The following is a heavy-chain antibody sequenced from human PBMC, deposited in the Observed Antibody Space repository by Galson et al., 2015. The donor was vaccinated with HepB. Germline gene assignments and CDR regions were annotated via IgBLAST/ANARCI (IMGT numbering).Heavy chain of an antibody. CDR3: AKDASYFYGLDV. CDR2: ISDSGGRT. V-gene: IGHV3-23*01. Sequence: SLRLSCAASGFTFGSYAVNWVRQASGKGLEWVSAISDSGGRTYYADSVKGRFTISRDNTKNTLYLQMNSLRAEDTAVYYCAKDASYFYGLDVWGQGTTVTVSS. J-gene: IGHJ6*02. CDR1: GFTFGSYA.